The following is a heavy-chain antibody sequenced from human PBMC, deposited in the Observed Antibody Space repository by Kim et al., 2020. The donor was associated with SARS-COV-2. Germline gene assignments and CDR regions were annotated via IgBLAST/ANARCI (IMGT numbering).Heavy chain of an antibody. CDR2: T. CDR3: ATHRWTFVIDS. J-gene: IGHJ4*02. D-gene: IGHD6-6*01. Sequence: TYYLPSLKSRITISVDTSKNQFSLRLTSVTAADTAIYYCATHRWTFVIDSWGQGTQVTVSP. V-gene: IGHV4-39*01.